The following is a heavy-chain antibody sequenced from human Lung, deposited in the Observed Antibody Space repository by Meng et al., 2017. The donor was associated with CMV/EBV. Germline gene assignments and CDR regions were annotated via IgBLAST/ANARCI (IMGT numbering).Heavy chain of an antibody. CDR1: QFTFSRYE. D-gene: IGHD1-26*01. V-gene: IGHV3-48*03. J-gene: IGHJ3*01. Sequence: SXAASQFTFSRYEMNWVRQAPGKGLEWISNIDSPGTTVYYADSVRGRFTISRDNAKNLLSLQMNSLRVDDTAVYYCARGSGSDYFGAFDVWGQGTXVTVSS. CDR3: ARGSGSDYFGAFDV. CDR2: IDSPGTTV.